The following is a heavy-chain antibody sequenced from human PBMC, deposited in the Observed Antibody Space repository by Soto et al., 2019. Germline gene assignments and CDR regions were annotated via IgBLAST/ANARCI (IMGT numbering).Heavy chain of an antibody. J-gene: IGHJ4*02. Sequence: EVQLLESGGGLVQPGGSVRLSCAASGFTFSTYAMSWVRQAPGKGLEWVSSINKNGGSTFYADSVKGRFTISRDNSKDTLFLQMNSLRAEDTALYYCAKRPSYDFVNWGQGTLVTVSS. CDR3: AKRPSYDFVN. CDR2: INKNGGST. D-gene: IGHD3-3*01. CDR1: GFTFSTYA. V-gene: IGHV3-23*01.